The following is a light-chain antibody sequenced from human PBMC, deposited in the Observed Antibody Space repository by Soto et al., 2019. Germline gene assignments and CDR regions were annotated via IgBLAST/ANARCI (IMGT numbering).Light chain of an antibody. CDR1: QSISSY. CDR3: QQSYSTHET. CDR2: AAS. J-gene: IGKJ4*01. Sequence: DIQMTQSPSSLSASVGDRVTITCRASQSISSYLNWYQQKPGQAHKLLIYAASSLQSGVPSRFSGSGSGTDFNLTISSLQPEDFATYYCQQSYSTHETFGGGTKVEIK. V-gene: IGKV1-39*01.